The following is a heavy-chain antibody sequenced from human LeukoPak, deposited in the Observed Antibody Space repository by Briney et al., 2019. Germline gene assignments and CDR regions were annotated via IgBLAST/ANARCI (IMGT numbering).Heavy chain of an antibody. CDR3: ARGAYYGSGSYYNRGMDV. CDR2: MNPNSGNT. D-gene: IGHD3-10*01. V-gene: IGHV1-8*01. Sequence: ATXXXLEXMGXMNPNSGNTGYAQKFQGRVTMTRNTSISTAYMELSSLRSEDTAVYYCARGAYYGSGSYYNRGMDVWGQGTTVTVSS. J-gene: IGHJ6*02.